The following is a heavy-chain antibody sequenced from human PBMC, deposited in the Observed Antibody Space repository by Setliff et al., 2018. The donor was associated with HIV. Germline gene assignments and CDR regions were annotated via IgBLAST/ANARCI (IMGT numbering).Heavy chain of an antibody. V-gene: IGHV4-59*11. D-gene: IGHD2-15*01. CDR1: GGSISSHY. CDR3: ARGGTVLPPGAFDI. Sequence: SETLSLTCTVSGGSISSHYWSWIRQPPGKGLEWIGSIYYSGSTNYNPSLKSRVTISVDTAKNQFSLKLSSVTAADTAVYYCARGGTVLPPGAFDIWGQGTMVTVSS. J-gene: IGHJ3*02. CDR2: IYYSGST.